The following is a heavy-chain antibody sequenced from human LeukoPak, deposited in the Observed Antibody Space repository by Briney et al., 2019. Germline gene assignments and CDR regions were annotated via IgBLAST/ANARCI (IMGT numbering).Heavy chain of an antibody. CDR1: GFTFSSYA. J-gene: IGHJ4*02. CDR3: AGDLLLWFGEDFDY. CDR2: MSFDGSYQ. V-gene: IGHV3-30*04. Sequence: GGSLRLSCAASGFTFSSYAMHWVRQAPGKGLEWVAVMSFDGSYQYYADSVKGRFTISRDNSKNSLYLQMSSLRTEDTAVYYCAGDLLLWFGEDFDYWGQGTLVTVSS. D-gene: IGHD3-10*01.